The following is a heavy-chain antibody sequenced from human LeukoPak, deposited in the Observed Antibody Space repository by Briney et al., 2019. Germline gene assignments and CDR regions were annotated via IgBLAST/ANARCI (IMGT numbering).Heavy chain of an antibody. CDR1: GGTFSSYA. D-gene: IGHD3-10*01. CDR2: IIPFFGTA. V-gene: IGHV1-69*05. CDR3: ARDPSLWFGENKTNLYFDY. Sequence: SVKVSCKASGGTFSSYAISWVRQAPGQGLEWMGRIIPFFGTANYAQKFQGRVTITTDESTSTAYMELSSLRSEDTAVYYCARDPSLWFGENKTNLYFDYWGQGTLVTVSS. J-gene: IGHJ4*02.